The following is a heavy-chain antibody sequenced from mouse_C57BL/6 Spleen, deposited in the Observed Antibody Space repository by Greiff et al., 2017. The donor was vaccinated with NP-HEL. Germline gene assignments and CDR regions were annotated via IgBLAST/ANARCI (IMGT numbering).Heavy chain of an antibody. Sequence: VQLKESGGGLVKPGGSLKLSCAASGFTFSDYGMHWVRQAPEKGLEWVAYISSGSSTIYYADTVKGRFTISRDNAKNNLFLQMTSLRSEDTAMYYCARRDYYGSSYDYWGQGATLTVSS. D-gene: IGHD1-1*01. J-gene: IGHJ2*01. V-gene: IGHV5-17*01. CDR2: ISSGSSTI. CDR1: GFTFSDYG. CDR3: ARRDYYGSSYDY.